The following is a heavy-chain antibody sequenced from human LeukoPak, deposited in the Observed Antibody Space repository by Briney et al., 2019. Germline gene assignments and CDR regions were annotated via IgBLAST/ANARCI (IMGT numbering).Heavy chain of an antibody. J-gene: IGHJ6*02. CDR3: AHIAAAGTPPSQPHYYYYYGMDV. D-gene: IGHD6-13*01. V-gene: IGHV4-34*01. CDR2: INHSGST. CDR1: GGSFSGYY. Sequence: SETLSLTCAVYGGSFSGYYWSWIRQPPGKGLEWIGEINHSGSTNYNPSLKSRVTISVDTSKNQFSLKLSSVTAADTAVYYCAHIAAAGTPPSQPHYYYYYGMDVWGQGTTVTVSS.